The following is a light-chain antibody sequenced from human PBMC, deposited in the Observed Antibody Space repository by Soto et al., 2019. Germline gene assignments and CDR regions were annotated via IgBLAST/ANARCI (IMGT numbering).Light chain of an antibody. V-gene: IGLV1-44*01. J-gene: IGLJ2*01. CDR1: SSSIGSNA. Sequence: QSVLTQPPSASATPGQRVIIACSGSSSSIGSNAVNWYQQPPGTAPHVLIYTDYQRASGGPYRSSGSRSVTSASLVISGLQSEYADDYYCVACDDSLNAVIFGGGTKVTVL. CDR2: TDY. CDR3: VACDDSLNAVI.